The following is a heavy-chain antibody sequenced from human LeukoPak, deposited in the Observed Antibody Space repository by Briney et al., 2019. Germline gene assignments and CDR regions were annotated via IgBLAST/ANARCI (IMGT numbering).Heavy chain of an antibody. D-gene: IGHD1-26*01. CDR2: INSDGSST. CDR1: GFTFSSYW. Sequence: PGGSLRLSCAASGFTFSSYWMHWVRQAPGKGLVWVSRINSDGSSTSYADPVKGRFTISRDNAKNTLYLQMNSLRAEDTAVYYCARDLLGNSGSYLRHPNGPPFDYWGQGTLVTVSS. V-gene: IGHV3-74*01. CDR3: ARDLLGNSGSYLRHPNGPPFDY. J-gene: IGHJ4*02.